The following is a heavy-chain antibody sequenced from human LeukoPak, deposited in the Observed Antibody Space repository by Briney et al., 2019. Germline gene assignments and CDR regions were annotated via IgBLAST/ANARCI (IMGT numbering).Heavy chain of an antibody. Sequence: SETLSLTCTVSGGSISSYYWSWIRQPAGKGLEWIGRIYTSGSTNYSPSLKSRVTMSVDTSKNQFSLKLSSVTAADTAVYYCARESSWSGYPDYWGQGTLVTVSS. J-gene: IGHJ4*02. CDR1: GGSISSYY. CDR3: ARESSWSGYPDY. V-gene: IGHV4-4*07. D-gene: IGHD3-3*01. CDR2: IYTSGST.